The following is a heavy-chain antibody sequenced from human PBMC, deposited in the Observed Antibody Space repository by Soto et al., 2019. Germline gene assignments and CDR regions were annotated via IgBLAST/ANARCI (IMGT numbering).Heavy chain of an antibody. Sequence: SETLSLTCTVSGGSISSYYWSWIRQPPGKGLEWIGEINHSGSTNYNPSLKSRVTISVDTSKNQFSLKLSSVTAADTAVYYCARGAPFGVVIIPVYWLDPWGQGTLVTVSS. CDR3: ARGAPFGVVIIPVYWLDP. V-gene: IGHV4-34*01. J-gene: IGHJ5*02. CDR1: GGSISSYY. D-gene: IGHD3-3*01. CDR2: INHSGST.